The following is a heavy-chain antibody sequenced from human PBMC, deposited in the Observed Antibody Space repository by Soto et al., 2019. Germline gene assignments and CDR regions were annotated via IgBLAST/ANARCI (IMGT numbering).Heavy chain of an antibody. Sequence: SVKVSCKASGYTFTSYYMHWVRQAPGQGLEWMGGIIPIFGTANYAQKFQGRVTITADESTSTAYMELSSLRSEDTAVYYCARGCRGGSCYQKDYYYGMDVWGQGTTVTVS. CDR1: GYTFTSYY. V-gene: IGHV1-69*13. J-gene: IGHJ6*02. CDR3: ARGCRGGSCYQKDYYYGMDV. D-gene: IGHD2-15*01. CDR2: IIPIFGTA.